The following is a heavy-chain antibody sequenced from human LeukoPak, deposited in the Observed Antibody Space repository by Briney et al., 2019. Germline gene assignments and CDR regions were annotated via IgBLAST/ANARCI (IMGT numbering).Heavy chain of an antibody. V-gene: IGHV4-39*01. D-gene: IGHD2-21*01. CDR2: IYHSGST. CDR3: ARHVAATGYWFDP. CDR1: GGSISSSSYY. J-gene: IGHJ5*02. Sequence: SETLSLTCTVSGGSISSSSYYWGWIRQPPGKGLEWIGSIYHSGSTYYNPSLKSRVTIAVETSKNQFSLKLSSVTAADTAVYYCARHVAATGYWFDPWGQGTLVTVSS.